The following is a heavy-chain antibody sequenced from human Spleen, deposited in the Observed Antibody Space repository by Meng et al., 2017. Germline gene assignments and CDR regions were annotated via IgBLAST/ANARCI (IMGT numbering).Heavy chain of an antibody. CDR2: INPSNGGT. CDR1: GYRFSSFA. CDR3: AREKSPGHFDF. V-gene: IGHV1-46*01. J-gene: IGHJ4*02. Sequence: QVQLVQSGSEVKTPGASVKVSCKASGYRFSSFAMNWVRQAPGQGLEWMGTINPSNGGTNYVQKFQGRLTVTRDTSTSTVYMDLSSLISEDTAVYYCAREKSPGHFDFWGQGTLVTVSS.